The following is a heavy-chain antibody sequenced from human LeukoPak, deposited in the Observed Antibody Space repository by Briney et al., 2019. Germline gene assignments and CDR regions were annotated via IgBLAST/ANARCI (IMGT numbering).Heavy chain of an antibody. CDR3: ARHAPDGHNRNYDY. V-gene: IGHV5-51*01. Sequence: PGESLQISCKGSAYIFTSYLIGWVRQMPGKGLEWMGIIYPGDSDTRYSPSFQGQVTISAAKSISTAYLQWSRLKSSDTAMYYCARHAPDGHNRNYDYWGQGTLVTVSS. CDR1: AYIFTSYL. J-gene: IGHJ4*02. CDR2: IYPGDSDT. D-gene: IGHD5-24*01.